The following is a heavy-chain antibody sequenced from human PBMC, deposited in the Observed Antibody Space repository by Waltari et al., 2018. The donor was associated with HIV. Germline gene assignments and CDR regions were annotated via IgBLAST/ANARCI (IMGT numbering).Heavy chain of an antibody. J-gene: IGHJ6*02. D-gene: IGHD2-21*02. Sequence: ELQVVESGGGLVQPGGSLRLSCAASGFPCSSHSMNWVRQAPGKGLEWVSYISGTNSTIYYGDSMKGRFTISRDNAKNSLYLQMNSLRVEDTAVYYCARCGGDGRYGMDVWGQGTTVTVSS. CDR2: ISGTNSTI. CDR1: GFPCSSHS. V-gene: IGHV3-48*04. CDR3: ARCGGDGRYGMDV.